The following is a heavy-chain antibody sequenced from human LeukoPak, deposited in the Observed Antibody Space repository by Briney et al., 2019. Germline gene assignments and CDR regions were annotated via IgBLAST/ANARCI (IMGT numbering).Heavy chain of an antibody. Sequence: PGGSLRLSCAASGFTFDDYAMHWVRQAPGKGLEWVSLISGDGGSTYYADSVKGRFTISRDNGKNSLYLQMNSLRTEDTALYYCTKDMWRLRLTYFDYWGQGTLVTVSS. CDR3: TKDMWRLRLTYFDY. V-gene: IGHV3-43*02. D-gene: IGHD5-12*01. CDR1: GFTFDDYA. CDR2: ISGDGGST. J-gene: IGHJ4*02.